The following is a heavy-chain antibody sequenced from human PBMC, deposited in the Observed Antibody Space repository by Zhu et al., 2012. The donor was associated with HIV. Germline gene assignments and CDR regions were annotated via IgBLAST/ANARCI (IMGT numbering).Heavy chain of an antibody. V-gene: IGHV4-38-2*02. J-gene: IGHJ4*02. CDR2: IHHSGTT. CDR3: ARVSLAVTGLDYFDL. D-gene: IGHD6-19*01. CDR1: DYSISSGYF. Sequence: QVQLQESGPGLVKPSETLSLICTVSDYSISSGYFWGWIRQPPGKGLEWIGSIHHSGTTYYKSSLKSRVTISLDTSKNQFSLKLSSVTAADTAVYYCARVSLAVTGLDYFDLLEPGNPGHRLL.